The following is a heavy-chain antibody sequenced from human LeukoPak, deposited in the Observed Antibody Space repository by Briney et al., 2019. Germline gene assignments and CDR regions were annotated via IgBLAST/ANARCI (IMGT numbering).Heavy chain of an antibody. J-gene: IGHJ6*03. CDR2: INPDSGDT. V-gene: IGHV1-2*06. Sequence: ASVKVSCKASGYIFTGYYIHWVRQAPGQGLEWMGRINPDSGDTIFAQRFQGRVTMSRDTSITTAYMEVSRLRPDDTAVYYCARELAAAGRYYYMDVWGKGTTVTVSS. CDR3: ARELAAAGRYYYMDV. CDR1: GYIFTGYY. D-gene: IGHD6-13*01.